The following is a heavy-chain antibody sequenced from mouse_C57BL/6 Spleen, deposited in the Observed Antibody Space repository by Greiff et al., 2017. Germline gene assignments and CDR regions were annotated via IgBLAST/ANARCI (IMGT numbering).Heavy chain of an antibody. J-gene: IGHJ2*01. CDR3: ARGTDYFGY. V-gene: IGHV1-82*01. Sequence: VQLQQSGPELVKPGASVKISCKASGYAFSSSWMNWVKQRPGKGLEWIGRIYPGDGDTNYNGKFKGKATLTADKSSSTAYMQLSSRTSEDAAVYFCARGTDYFGYWGQGTTLTVSS. D-gene: IGHD3-3*01. CDR1: GYAFSSSW. CDR2: IYPGDGDT.